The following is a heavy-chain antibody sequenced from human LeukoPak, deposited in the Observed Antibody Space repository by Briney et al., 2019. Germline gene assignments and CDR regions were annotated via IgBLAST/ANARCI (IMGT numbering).Heavy chain of an antibody. D-gene: IGHD4-17*01. CDR1: GFTFSSYS. CDR3: ARDGGYGDPADAFDI. J-gene: IGHJ3*02. V-gene: IGHV3-48*04. CDR2: ISSSSSTI. Sequence: GGSLRLSCAASGFTFSSYSMNWVRQAPGKGLEWVSYISSSSSTIYYADSVKGRFTISRDNAKSSLHLQMNSLRAEDTAVYYCARDGGYGDPADAFDIWGQGTMVTVSS.